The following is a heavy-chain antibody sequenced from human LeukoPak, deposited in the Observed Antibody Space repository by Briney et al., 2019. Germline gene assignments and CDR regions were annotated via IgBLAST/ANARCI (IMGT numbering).Heavy chain of an antibody. Sequence: GGSLRLSCAASGFTFDNYAMHWIRQGPGKGLEWVSGISWNSGSIAYADSVKGRFSISRDNAKNSLYLQMNSLRPEDTALYFCAKQDSGTYYNVDCFDYWGQGTLVTVSS. V-gene: IGHV3-9*01. CDR3: AKQDSGTYYNVDCFDY. CDR2: ISWNSGSI. D-gene: IGHD3-10*01. J-gene: IGHJ4*02. CDR1: GFTFDNYA.